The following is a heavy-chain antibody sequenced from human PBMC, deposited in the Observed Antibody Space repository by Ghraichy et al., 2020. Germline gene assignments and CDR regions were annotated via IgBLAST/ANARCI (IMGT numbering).Heavy chain of an antibody. J-gene: IGHJ6*02. CDR3: ARGRRYDSSGYSPRYDYNGMDV. V-gene: IGHV3-7*01. CDR2: IKQDGSEK. D-gene: IGHD3-22*01. Sequence: GGSLRLSCAASGFTFSSYWMSWVRQAPGKGLEWVANIKQDGSEKYYVDSVKGRFTISRDNAKNSLFLQMNSLRAEDTAVYYCARGRRYDSSGYSPRYDYNGMDVWGQGTTVTVSS. CDR1: GFTFSSYW.